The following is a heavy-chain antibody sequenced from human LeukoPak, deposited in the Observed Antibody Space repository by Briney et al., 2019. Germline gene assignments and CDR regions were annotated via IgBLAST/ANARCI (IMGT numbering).Heavy chain of an antibody. D-gene: IGHD4-23*01. CDR2: VHDSGST. Sequence: PSETLSLTCTVSGGSISSYYWSWIRQAPGKGLEWIGYVHDSGSTSYNPSLKSRVTMSVNTSKNQFSLRLSSVTPADTAVYYCVRDNGASSGGIGHFDYWGQGTLVTVSS. CDR3: VRDNGASSGGIGHFDY. J-gene: IGHJ4*02. CDR1: GGSISSYY. V-gene: IGHV4-59*01.